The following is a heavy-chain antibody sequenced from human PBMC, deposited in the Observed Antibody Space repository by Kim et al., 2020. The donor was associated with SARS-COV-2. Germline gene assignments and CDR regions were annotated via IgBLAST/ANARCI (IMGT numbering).Heavy chain of an antibody. V-gene: IGHV3-48*04. J-gene: IGHJ4*02. Sequence: GGSLRLSCAASGFTFSSYSMNWVRQAPGKGLEWVSYISSSSSTIYYADSVKGRFTISRDNAKNSLYLQMNSLRAEDTAVYYCALAAAGTIVDYWGQGTLVTVSS. CDR3: ALAAAGTIVDY. D-gene: IGHD6-13*01. CDR1: GFTFSSYS. CDR2: ISSSSSTI.